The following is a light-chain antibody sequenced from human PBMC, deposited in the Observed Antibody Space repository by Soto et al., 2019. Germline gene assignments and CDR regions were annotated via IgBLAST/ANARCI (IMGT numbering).Light chain of an antibody. CDR2: DVS. CDR3: QHPTDFT. Sequence: DIQMTQSPSTLAASVGDTVTMTCRSSSKWLAWYQKKPGKAPKLLIYDVSNLERGVPPRFSGSTSGAESTLTITGLQPDDLGTYYCQHPTDFTFGQGTKVDI. J-gene: IGKJ2*01. V-gene: IGKV1-5*01. CDR1: SSSKW.